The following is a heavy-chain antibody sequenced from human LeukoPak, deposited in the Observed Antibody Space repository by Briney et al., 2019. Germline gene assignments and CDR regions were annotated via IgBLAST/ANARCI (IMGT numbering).Heavy chain of an antibody. Sequence: PGGSLRLSCAASGFTFSSHAMSWVRHAPGKALEWVSAISGSGGSTYYADSVKGRFTISRDNSKNTLYLQMNSLRAEDTAVYYCAKALRTPDLAFFDYWGQGTLVTVSS. CDR2: ISGSGGST. CDR1: GFTFSSHA. D-gene: IGHD4-17*01. J-gene: IGHJ4*02. CDR3: AKALRTPDLAFFDY. V-gene: IGHV3-23*01.